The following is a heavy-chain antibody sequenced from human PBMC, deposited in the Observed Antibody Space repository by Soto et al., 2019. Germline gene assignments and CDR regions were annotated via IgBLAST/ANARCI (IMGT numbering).Heavy chain of an antibody. V-gene: IGHV3-23*04. CDR2: ISDSGGTS. J-gene: IGHJ4*02. D-gene: IGHD1-26*01. CDR1: GFIFSNYV. Sequence: EVQLVDSGGGLVQPGGSLRLSCAASGFIFSNYVMSWVRQAPGKGLEWVSSISDSGGTSYYADSVKGRFTISRDTSKSTLYLQMNSLRAEDTAIYYCAKRPRALLTFDYWGQGTLVTVSS. CDR3: AKRPRALLTFDY.